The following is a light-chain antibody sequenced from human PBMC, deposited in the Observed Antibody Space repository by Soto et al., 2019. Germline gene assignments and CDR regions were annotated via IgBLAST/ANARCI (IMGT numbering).Light chain of an antibody. V-gene: IGKV3-15*01. Sequence: EIVMTQSPATLSVSPGERATLSCRASQSVSSNLAWYQQKPGQTPKLLIYVASTRATGIPARFSGSGSGTEFTLTISSRQSEDFAVYYCQQYNVWPLTFGGGTKVEIK. CDR3: QQYNVWPLT. CDR1: QSVSSN. CDR2: VAS. J-gene: IGKJ4*01.